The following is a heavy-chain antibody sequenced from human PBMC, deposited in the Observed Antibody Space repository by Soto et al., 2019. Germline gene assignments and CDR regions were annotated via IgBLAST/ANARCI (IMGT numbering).Heavy chain of an antibody. CDR2: ISSSSSYI. J-gene: IGHJ4*02. V-gene: IGHV3-21*01. D-gene: IGHD6-13*01. CDR1: GFTFSSYS. CDR3: AREDSSSFDRVLMGPSDF. Sequence: EVQLVESGGGLVKPGGSLRLSCAASGFTFSSYSMNWVRQAPGKGLEWVSSISSSSSYIYYADSVKGRFTISRDNAKNSLYLQMNSLRAEDTAVYYCAREDSSSFDRVLMGPSDFWGQGTLVTVSS.